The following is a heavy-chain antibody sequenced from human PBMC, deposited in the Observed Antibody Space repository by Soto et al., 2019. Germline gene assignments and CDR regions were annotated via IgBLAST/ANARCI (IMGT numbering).Heavy chain of an antibody. Sequence: SETLSLTCTVSGGSVTSGSYYWSWIRQPPGKGLEWIGYIYYSGSTIYNPSLKSRLTMSIDTSKNEFSLRLNSVTAADTAVYYCAGQTFTIAAASYGRSNWFDPWGPGTLVTV. D-gene: IGHD6-25*01. CDR2: IYYSGST. V-gene: IGHV4-61*01. J-gene: IGHJ5*02. CDR3: AGQTFTIAAASYGRSNWFDP. CDR1: GGSVTSGSYY.